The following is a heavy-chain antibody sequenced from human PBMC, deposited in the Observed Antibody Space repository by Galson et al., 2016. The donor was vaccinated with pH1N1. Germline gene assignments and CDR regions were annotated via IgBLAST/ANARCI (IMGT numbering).Heavy chain of an antibody. V-gene: IGHV1-2*02. J-gene: IGHJ5*02. CDR2: INPNSGDT. Sequence: SVKVSCKASGYSFIVHYMHWVRQAPGHGLEWMGWINPNSGDTKYAQNFQGRVTLTRDTSINTAYMELSNLTSDDTAVYYCATGSGNSWFDPWGQGTLVTVSS. D-gene: IGHD3-10*01. CDR3: ATGSGNSWFDP. CDR1: GYSFIVHY.